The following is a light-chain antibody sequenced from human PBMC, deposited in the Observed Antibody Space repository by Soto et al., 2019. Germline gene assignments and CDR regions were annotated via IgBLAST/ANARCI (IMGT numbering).Light chain of an antibody. V-gene: IGKV1-33*01. Sequence: DIQMTQSPSSLSASVGDRVTITCQASQDISNYLNWYQQKPGKAPKLLIYDASNLETGVPSRFSGSGSGTDFTFTISSLQPEDIATYYCQQSYTTPSWTFGQGTKVEI. J-gene: IGKJ1*01. CDR1: QDISNY. CDR3: QQSYTTPSWT. CDR2: DAS.